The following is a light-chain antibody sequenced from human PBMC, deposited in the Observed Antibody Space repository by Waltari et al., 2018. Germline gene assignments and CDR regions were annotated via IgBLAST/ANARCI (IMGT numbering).Light chain of an antibody. V-gene: IGLV3-10*01. CDR3: YSTDRTGKQRV. CDR2: EDN. Sequence: ITCSGDALPNKYGYWYQQKSGQAPVLVIYEDNKRRSGIPERFSGSSSGTMVTLTISGAQVEDEGDYYCYSTDRTGKQRVFGGGTKLTVL. J-gene: IGLJ2*01. CDR1: ALPNKY.